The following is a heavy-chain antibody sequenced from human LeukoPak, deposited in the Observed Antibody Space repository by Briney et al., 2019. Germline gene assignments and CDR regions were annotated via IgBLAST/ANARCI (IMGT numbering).Heavy chain of an antibody. J-gene: IGHJ6*03. Sequence: PSETLSLTCTVSGDSISRYYWSWIRQPPGKGLEWVGYIFYSGSANYNASLESRVTISVDTSKNQFSLKLSSVTAADTAVYYCARYSNYGDYYYYYMDVWGKGTTVTVSS. CDR3: ARYSNYGDYYYYYMDV. CDR1: GDSISRYY. CDR2: IFYSGSA. V-gene: IGHV4-59*01. D-gene: IGHD4-11*01.